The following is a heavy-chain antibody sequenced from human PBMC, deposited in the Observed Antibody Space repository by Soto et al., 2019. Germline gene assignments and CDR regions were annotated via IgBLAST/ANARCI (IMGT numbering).Heavy chain of an antibody. V-gene: IGHV4-31*03. J-gene: IGHJ4*02. CDR3: ARVRGGGPFDD. CDR2: IYYSGST. Sequence: QVQLQESGPGLVKPSQTLSLTCTVSGGSIXSXXXYWSWIRQHPGKGLEWIGYIYYSGSTYYNPSLKSRVTISVDTSKNQFSLKLSSVAAADTAVYYCARVRGGGPFDDWGQGTLVTVSS. D-gene: IGHD1-26*01. CDR1: GGSIXSXXXY.